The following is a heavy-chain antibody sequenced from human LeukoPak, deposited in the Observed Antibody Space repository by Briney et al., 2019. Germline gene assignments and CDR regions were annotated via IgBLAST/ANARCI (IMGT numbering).Heavy chain of an antibody. CDR1: GYTHQHYV. J-gene: IGHJ4*02. Sequence: GSVKDSCKATGYTHQHYVIHWLRLPPGVGLAWLGWITPFNGNRIYPWQFQDRVTMHTDTSTNHADLALRELTSDDTALYYCARDDCSGGTCSVPFDFWGQETHVPVPS. V-gene: IGHV1-18*01. D-gene: IGHD2-15*01. CDR2: ITPFNGNR. CDR3: ARDDCSGGTCSVPFDF.